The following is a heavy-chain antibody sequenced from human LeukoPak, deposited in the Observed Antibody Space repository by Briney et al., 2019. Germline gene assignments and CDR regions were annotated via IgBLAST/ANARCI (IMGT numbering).Heavy chain of an antibody. V-gene: IGHV1-46*01. J-gene: IGHJ4*02. CDR1: GYTFSHYY. CDR2: INPGDGRT. Sequence: ASVSVSCKTFGYTFSHYYIHWVRQAPGRGLVWMGRINPGDGRTVYAQNFLGRVTMARDTSTTTVYMELSSLGSDDTAIYFCAQTRYTTGLLFYFDNWGQGTLVTVSS. CDR3: AQTRYTTGLLFYFDN. D-gene: IGHD2-8*02.